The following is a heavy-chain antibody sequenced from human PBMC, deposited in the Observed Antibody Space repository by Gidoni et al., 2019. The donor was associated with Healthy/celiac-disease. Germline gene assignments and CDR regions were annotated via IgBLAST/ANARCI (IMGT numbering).Heavy chain of an antibody. V-gene: IGHV3-30*18. J-gene: IGHJ3*02. Sequence: QVQLVESGGGVVQPGSSLRLSCTAPGFPFSMFDIHWVRQAPGKGLEWVAVISYDRNNKYYADAVKGRFTISRDKSKNTVYLQMNSLRAEDTAVYYCAKSGYYDCWSGFDDDGFNIWGQGTMVIVSS. CDR2: ISYDRNNK. D-gene: IGHD3-3*01. CDR3: AKSGYYDCWSGFDDDGFNI. CDR1: GFPFSMFD.